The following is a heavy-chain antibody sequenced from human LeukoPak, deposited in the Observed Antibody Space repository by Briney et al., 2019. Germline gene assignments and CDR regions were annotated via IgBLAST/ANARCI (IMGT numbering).Heavy chain of an antibody. D-gene: IGHD6-19*01. CDR1: RFTVSSSY. CDR2: IDSGGYT. V-gene: IGHV3-66*01. J-gene: IGHJ5*02. CDR3: ARGGSGWYAFDP. Sequence: GGSLRLSCAAPRFTVSSSYMNWVRQAPGKGLEWVSLIDSGGYTYYADSVKGRFTISRDNSKNTLYLQMSSLRVEDTAVYYCARGGSGWYAFDPWGQGTLVTVSS.